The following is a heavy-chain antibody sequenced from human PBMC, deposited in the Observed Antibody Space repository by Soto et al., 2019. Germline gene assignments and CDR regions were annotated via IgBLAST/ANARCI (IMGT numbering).Heavy chain of an antibody. V-gene: IGHV1-18*01. Sequence: QVKLVQSGDEVKKPGASVKVSCKASGYIFVNYGIAWVRQAPGQGLEWMGGISPYTGNTHSATKVQGRLTMTTDTSTSTAYMDLGSLTSDDTAVYYCVMVDNYVTPTPQDVWGQGTTVTVSS. CDR2: ISPYTGNT. CDR3: VMVDNYVTPTPQDV. J-gene: IGHJ6*02. D-gene: IGHD3-16*01. CDR1: GYIFVNYG.